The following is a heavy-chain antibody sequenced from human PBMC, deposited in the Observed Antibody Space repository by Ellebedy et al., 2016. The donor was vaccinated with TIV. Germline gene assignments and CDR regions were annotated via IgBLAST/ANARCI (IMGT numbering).Heavy chain of an antibody. D-gene: IGHD3-22*01. V-gene: IGHV4-31*03. CDR2: IYYSGST. J-gene: IGHJ4*02. CDR3: ARDRSFFAGDSSGYTH. Sequence: SETLSLXCTVSGGSISSGGYYWSWIRQHPGKGLEWIGYIYYSGSTYYNPSLKSRVTISVGTSKNQFSLKLSSVTAADTAVYYCARDRSFFAGDSSGYTHWGQGTLVTVSS. CDR1: GGSISSGGYY.